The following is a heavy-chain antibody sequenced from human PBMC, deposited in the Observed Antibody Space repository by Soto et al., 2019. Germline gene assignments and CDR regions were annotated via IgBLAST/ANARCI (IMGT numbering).Heavy chain of an antibody. D-gene: IGHD2-2*01. Sequence: AGWMGLCCVASGVTFRDYAMSWVRQAPGKGLEWVATINQDGSEKDYVDSVRGRLTISRDNAKNSLYLQMDSLRAEDTSVYYCASARFAVVPFDYWGQRTLVTVSS. J-gene: IGHJ4*02. CDR3: ASARFAVVPFDY. V-gene: IGHV3-7*01. CDR1: GVTFRDYA. CDR2: INQDGSEK.